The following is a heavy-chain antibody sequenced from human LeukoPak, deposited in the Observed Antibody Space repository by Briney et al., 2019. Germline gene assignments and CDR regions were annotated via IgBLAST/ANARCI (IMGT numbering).Heavy chain of an antibody. D-gene: IGHD2-2*01. V-gene: IGHV4-4*07. CDR1: GGSISSYY. J-gene: IGHJ3*02. CDR3: ASGYCSSTSCYRGAFDI. Sequence: SETLSLTCTVSGGSISSYYWSWIRQPAGKGLEWIGRIYTSGSTNYNPSLKSRVTMSVDTSKNQFSLKLSSVTAADTAVYYCASGYCSSTSCYRGAFDIWGQGTMVTVSS. CDR2: IYTSGST.